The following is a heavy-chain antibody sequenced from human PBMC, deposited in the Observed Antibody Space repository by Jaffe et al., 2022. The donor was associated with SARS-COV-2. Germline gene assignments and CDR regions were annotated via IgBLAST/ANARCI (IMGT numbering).Heavy chain of an antibody. CDR2: ISYDGSNK. J-gene: IGHJ4*02. CDR3: ARGHPLPYDSSGYSNVDY. D-gene: IGHD3-22*01. V-gene: IGHV3-30-3*01. Sequence: QVQLVESGGGVVQPGRSLRLSCAASGFTFSSYAMHWVRQAPGKGLEWVAVISYDGSNKYYADSVKGRFTISRDNSKNTLYLQMNSLRAEDTAVYYCARGHPLPYDSSGYSNVDYWGQGTLVTVSS. CDR1: GFTFSSYA.